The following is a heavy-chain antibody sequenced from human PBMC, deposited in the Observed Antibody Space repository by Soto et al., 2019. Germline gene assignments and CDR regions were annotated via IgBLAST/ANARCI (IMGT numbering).Heavy chain of an antibody. D-gene: IGHD6-19*01. J-gene: IGHJ4*02. CDR3: AREVSIDSSGALDY. CDR2: ISYDGSNK. CDR1: GFSLSDYY. V-gene: IGHV3-30-3*01. Sequence: GGSLRLSCVGSGFSLSDYYMSWMRQAPGKGLEWVAVISYDGSNKYYADSVKGRFTISRDNSKNTLYLQMNSLRAEDTAVYYCAREVSIDSSGALDYWGQGTLVTVSS.